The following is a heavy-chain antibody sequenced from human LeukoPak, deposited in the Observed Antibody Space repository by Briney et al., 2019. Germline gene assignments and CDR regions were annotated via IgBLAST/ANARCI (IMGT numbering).Heavy chain of an antibody. CDR2: MREDGGEI. V-gene: IGHV3-7*01. D-gene: IGHD4/OR15-4a*01. CDR3: ARGGARWFDS. CDR1: GFTFTSYT. Sequence: GGSLRLSCAASGFTFTSYTMSWVRQAPGKGLEWVASMREDGGEIYYVDSVRGRFTISRDNAKNSLYLQMDSLRADDTAVHYCARGGARWFDSWGLGTLVTVSS. J-gene: IGHJ5*01.